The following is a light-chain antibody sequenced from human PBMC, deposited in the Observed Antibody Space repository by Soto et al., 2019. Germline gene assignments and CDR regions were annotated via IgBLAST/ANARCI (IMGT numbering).Light chain of an antibody. J-gene: IGKJ1*01. CDR3: LQDYGDSWR. CDR1: QNILYSANNKNY. V-gene: IGKV4-1*01. CDR2: WAS. Sequence: DIVMTQSPDSLAVSLGERATITCKSSQNILYSANNKNYLAWFQQKPGQPPKLLIYWASTRESGVPSRFSGRRAGTEFTLTISSLQHEAFASYYLLQDYGDSWRFGQGPKVEIE.